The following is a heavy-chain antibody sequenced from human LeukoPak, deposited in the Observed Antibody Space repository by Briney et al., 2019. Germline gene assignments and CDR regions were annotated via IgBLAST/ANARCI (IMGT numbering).Heavy chain of an antibody. CDR3: ARGMATRGAFDI. CDR1: GGSISSGGYS. CDR2: IYYSGST. J-gene: IGHJ3*02. V-gene: IGHV4-30-4*07. D-gene: IGHD2-8*01. Sequence: SETLSLTCAVSGGSISSGGYSWSWIRQPPGKGLEWIGYIYYSGSTYYSPSLKSRVTISVDTSKNQFSLKLSSVTAADTAVYYCARGMATRGAFDIWGQGTMVTVSS.